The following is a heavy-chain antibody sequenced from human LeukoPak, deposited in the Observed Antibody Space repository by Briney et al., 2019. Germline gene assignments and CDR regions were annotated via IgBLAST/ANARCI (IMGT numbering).Heavy chain of an antibody. CDR1: GYTFTSYA. Sequence: GASVKLSCNASGYTFTSYAMNWVRQPPGQGLEWMGWINTNTGNPTYAQGFTGRFVFSLDTSVSTAYLQISSLKAEDTAVYYCASVGSGWYRELDYWGQGTLVTVSS. D-gene: IGHD6-19*01. CDR2: INTNTGNP. CDR3: ASVGSGWYRELDY. J-gene: IGHJ4*02. V-gene: IGHV7-4-1*02.